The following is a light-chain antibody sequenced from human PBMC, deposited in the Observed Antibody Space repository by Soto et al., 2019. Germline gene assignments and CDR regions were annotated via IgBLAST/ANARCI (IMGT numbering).Light chain of an antibody. CDR3: QKYTGPPTT. V-gene: IGKV3-20*01. CDR1: QTLRRTY. CDR2: GAS. Sequence: EIVLMPSPGTLSFSPVEIATLSFRASQTLRRTYIAWYPQKPGQTPRLLMYGASTRATGIPARFSASGSGTDFTLTISSLQSEDSAVYFCQKYTGPPTTFGQGTRREIK. J-gene: IGKJ5*01.